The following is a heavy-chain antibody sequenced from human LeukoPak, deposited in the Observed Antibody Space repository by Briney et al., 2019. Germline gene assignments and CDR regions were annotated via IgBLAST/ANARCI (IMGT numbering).Heavy chain of an antibody. J-gene: IGHJ4*02. CDR3: ANTHCDSSPIVWNF. D-gene: IGHD6-6*01. CDR1: GFNFGDYG. V-gene: IGHV3-23*01. Sequence: GGSLRLSCTASGFNFGDYGMSWPRQAPGKGLEWVSGLSDAGVRIFYADSVRGRFTVSRDNSKNTLYLQMDSLRAEDTAVYYCANTHCDSSPIVWNFWGQGTLVTVSS. CDR2: LSDAGVRI.